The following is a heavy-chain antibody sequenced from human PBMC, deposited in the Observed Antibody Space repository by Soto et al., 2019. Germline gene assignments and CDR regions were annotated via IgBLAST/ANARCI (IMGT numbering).Heavy chain of an antibody. CDR2: ITGTGVSI. V-gene: IGHV3-23*01. Sequence: EVQLLESGGGLVQPGGSLRLSCVASGFSFSGYAMSWVRQAPGKGLVWVSSITGTGVSIYYEDSVWGRFTISRDNSKNTLYLQKSSLKAEDAARYYCAKDSIPYSSSYDLDHWGRGALVTVSS. J-gene: IGHJ4*02. CDR3: AKDSIPYSSSYDLDH. CDR1: GFSFSGYA. D-gene: IGHD6-6*01.